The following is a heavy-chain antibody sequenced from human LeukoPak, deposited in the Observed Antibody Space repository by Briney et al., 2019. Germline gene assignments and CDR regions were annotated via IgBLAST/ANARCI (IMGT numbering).Heavy chain of an antibody. CDR2: TNPSTGGT. CDR3: ARQYCGGDCYNP. CDR1: GYTFTTYY. D-gene: IGHD2-21*02. Sequence: ASVKVSCKASGYTFTTYYMHWVRQAPGQGLQWMGWTNPSTGGTKYAENFQGRVTMTRDTSITTAYMELSRLTSDDTGVYYCARQYCGGDCYNPWGQGTLVIVAS. V-gene: IGHV1-2*02. J-gene: IGHJ5*02.